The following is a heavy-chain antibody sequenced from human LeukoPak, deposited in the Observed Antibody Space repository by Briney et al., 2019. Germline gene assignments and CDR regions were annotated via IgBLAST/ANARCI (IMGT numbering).Heavy chain of an antibody. CDR3: ARVGLDWGSIDY. V-gene: IGHV4-34*01. J-gene: IGHJ4*02. Sequence: PGGSLRLSCAASGFIFSSYWMSWIRQPPGKGLEWIGEINHRGSTTYNPSLKSRVTISVDTSKNQFSLKLSSVTAADTAVYYCARVGLDWGSIDYWGQGTLVTVSS. CDR2: INHRGST. D-gene: IGHD3/OR15-3a*01. CDR1: GFIFSSYW.